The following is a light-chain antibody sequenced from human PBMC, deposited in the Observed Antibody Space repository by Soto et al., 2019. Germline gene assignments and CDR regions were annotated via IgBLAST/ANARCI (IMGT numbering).Light chain of an antibody. CDR2: GAF. J-gene: IGKJ4*01. CDR3: QQYKNWPPLT. CDR1: QSVSYN. Sequence: EIVMTQSPATLSVSPGERATLSCRASQSVSYNLAWYQQKPGQGPRLLIYGAFTRATGIPARFSGSGSGTEFTLTISSRQSEDFAVYYCQQYKNWPPLTFGGGTKAEIK. V-gene: IGKV3-15*01.